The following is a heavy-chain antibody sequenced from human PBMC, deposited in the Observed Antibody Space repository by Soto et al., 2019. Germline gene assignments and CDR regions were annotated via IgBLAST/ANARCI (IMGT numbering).Heavy chain of an antibody. D-gene: IGHD2-21*02. Sequence: HPGGSLRLSCAASGFTFSSYAMSWVRQAPGKGLEWVSAISGSGGSTYYADSVKGRFTISRDNSKNTLYLQMNSLRAEDTAVYYCAKDFCGGDCYQDYAFDIWGQGTMVTVSS. J-gene: IGHJ3*02. CDR2: ISGSGGST. CDR3: AKDFCGGDCYQDYAFDI. CDR1: GFTFSSYA. V-gene: IGHV3-23*01.